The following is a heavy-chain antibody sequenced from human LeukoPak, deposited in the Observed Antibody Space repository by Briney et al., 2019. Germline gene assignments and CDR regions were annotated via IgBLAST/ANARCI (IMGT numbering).Heavy chain of an antibody. Sequence: SETLSLTCTVSGGSISGSTYFWGWIRQPPGKGLEWIGTIYYSGSTYYNPSLKSRVTISVDSSKNQFSLRLSSVTAADTAVYYCARGEVSGTVGGYFDYWGQGTLVTVSS. CDR1: GGSISGSTYF. J-gene: IGHJ4*02. V-gene: IGHV4-39*07. CDR2: IYYSGST. CDR3: ARGEVSGTVGGYFDY. D-gene: IGHD3-16*02.